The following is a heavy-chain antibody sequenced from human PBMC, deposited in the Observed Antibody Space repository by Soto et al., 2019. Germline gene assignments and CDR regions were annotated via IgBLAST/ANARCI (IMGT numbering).Heavy chain of an antibody. D-gene: IGHD3-3*01. CDR3: ARHPHSSYYDCWGGTEKDQLNWFDP. V-gene: IGHV4-39*01. CDR1: GGSISSSSYY. Sequence: QLQLQESGPGLVKPSETLSLTCTVSGGSISSSSYYWGWIRQPPGKGLEWIGSIYYSGSTYYNPSLKSRVXXXVDTSKNQSSXXLXSXXAADTAVYYCARHPHSSYYDCWGGTEKDQLNWFDPWGQGTLVTVSS. J-gene: IGHJ5*02. CDR2: IYYSGST.